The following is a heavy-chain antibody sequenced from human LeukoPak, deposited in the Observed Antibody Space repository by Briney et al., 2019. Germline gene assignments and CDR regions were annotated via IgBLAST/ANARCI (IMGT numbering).Heavy chain of an antibody. CDR2: ISSSSSYI. J-gene: IGHJ4*02. D-gene: IGHD5-12*01. CDR1: GFTFSSYS. V-gene: IGHV3-21*01. CDR3: VRDGGVSGYDLLDY. Sequence: GGSLRLSCAASGFTFSSYSMNWVRQAPGKGLEWVSSISSSSSYIYYADSVKGRFTISRDNAKNSLYLRMNSLRAEDTAVYYCVRDGGVSGYDLLDYWGQGTLVTVSS.